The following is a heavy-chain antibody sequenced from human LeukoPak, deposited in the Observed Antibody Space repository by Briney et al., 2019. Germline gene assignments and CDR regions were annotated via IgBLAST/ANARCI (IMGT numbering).Heavy chain of an antibody. J-gene: IGHJ6*03. Sequence: ASVKVSCKASGYTFTSYGISWVRQAPGQGLEWMGWISAYNGNTNYAQKLQGRVTMTTDTSTSTAYMELRSLRSDDTAVYHCARASTMVRGVIRPYYYYYYMDVWGKGTTVTVSS. CDR1: GYTFTSYG. CDR3: ARASTMVRGVIRPYYYYYYMDV. CDR2: ISAYNGNT. D-gene: IGHD3-10*01. V-gene: IGHV1-18*01.